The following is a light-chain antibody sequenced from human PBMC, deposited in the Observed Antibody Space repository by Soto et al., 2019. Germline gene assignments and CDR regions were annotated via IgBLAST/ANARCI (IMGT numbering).Light chain of an antibody. CDR3: QQRSNWALT. CDR1: QSVSSY. J-gene: IGKJ4*02. CDR2: DAS. Sequence: EIVLTQSPATLSLSPGESATLSCRASQSVSSYLAWYQQKPGQAPRLLIYDASNSTTGIPASLSGRGSRTDCALTSSSLEPEEVAVYYCQQRSNWALTCGGGTKVEIK. V-gene: IGKV3-11*01.